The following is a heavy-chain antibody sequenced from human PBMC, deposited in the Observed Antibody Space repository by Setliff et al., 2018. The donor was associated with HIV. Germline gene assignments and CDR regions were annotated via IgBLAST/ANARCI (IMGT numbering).Heavy chain of an antibody. D-gene: IGHD6-13*01. J-gene: IGHJ4*02. CDR2: IHTSGNT. CDR1: GGSISSGDYY. V-gene: IGHV4-61*02. CDR3: ARQNLAATGFYLDY. Sequence: PSETLSLTCTVSGGSISSGDYYWTWIRQPAGKGLQWIGRIHTSGNTNYNPSLKSRVTISVDTSKSQFSLKLSSLTAADTAVYYCARQNLAATGFYLDYWGQGTLVTVSS.